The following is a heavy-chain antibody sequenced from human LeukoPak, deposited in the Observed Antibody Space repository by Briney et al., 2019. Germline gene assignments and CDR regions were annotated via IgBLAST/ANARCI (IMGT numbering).Heavy chain of an antibody. V-gene: IGHV3-7*04. Sequence: SGGSLRLSCVASGSPFRSYWMTWVRQAPGKGLEWVANIKQDGSKKSYVDSVKGRFTISRDNAKNSLYLQMNSLRAEDTAIYYCTRVGYIDEGIDYWGQGTLVTVSS. CDR3: TRVGYIDEGIDY. D-gene: IGHD5-24*01. CDR2: IKQDGSKK. CDR1: GSPFRSYW. J-gene: IGHJ4*02.